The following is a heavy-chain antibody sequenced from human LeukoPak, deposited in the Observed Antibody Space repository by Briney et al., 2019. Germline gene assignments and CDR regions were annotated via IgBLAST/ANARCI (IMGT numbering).Heavy chain of an antibody. CDR1: GFTFSSYG. CDR2: ISYDGSNK. J-gene: IGHJ4*02. V-gene: IGHV3-30*18. D-gene: IGHD3-16*01. CDR3: AKDLPFTSQRDFDY. Sequence: GGSLRLSCAASGFTFSSYGMHWVRQAPGKGLEWVAVISYDGSNKYYADPVKGRFTISRDNSKNTLYLQMNSLRAEDTAVYYCAKDLPFTSQRDFDYWGQGTLATVSS.